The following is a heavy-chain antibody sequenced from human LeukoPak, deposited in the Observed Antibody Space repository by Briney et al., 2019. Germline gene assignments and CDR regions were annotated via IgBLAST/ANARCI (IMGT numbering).Heavy chain of an antibody. CDR1: GFTFSSYA. Sequence: GGSLRLSCAASGFTFSSYAMHWVRQAPGKGLEWVAVISYDGSNKYYADSVKGRFTISRDNSKNTLYLQMNSLRAEDTAVYYCASPSLSSGYDFKERKHEGYHDDRGYLDYWGQGTLVTVSS. V-gene: IGHV3-30*04. J-gene: IGHJ4*02. CDR3: ASPSLSSGYDFKERKHEGYHDDRGYLDY. D-gene: IGHD5-12*01. CDR2: ISYDGSNK.